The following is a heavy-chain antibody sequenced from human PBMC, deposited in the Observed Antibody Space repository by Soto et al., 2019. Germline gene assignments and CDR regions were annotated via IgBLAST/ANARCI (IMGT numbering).Heavy chain of an antibody. Sequence: QVQLQESGPGLVKPSETLSLTCTVSGGSISSYYWGWIRQPPGKGLEWIGYIYYSGSTNYNPSPKSRVTISVDTSKNQFSLKLSSVTAADTAVYYCASSNIAAAGFYYYGMDVWGRGTTVTVSS. CDR3: ASSNIAAAGFYYYGMDV. CDR2: IYYSGST. CDR1: GGSISSYY. D-gene: IGHD6-13*01. J-gene: IGHJ6*02. V-gene: IGHV4-59*01.